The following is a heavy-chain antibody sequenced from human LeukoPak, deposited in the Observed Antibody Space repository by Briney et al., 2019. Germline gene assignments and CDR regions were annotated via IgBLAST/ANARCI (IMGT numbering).Heavy chain of an antibody. J-gene: IGHJ6*03. D-gene: IGHD2-2*01. V-gene: IGHV4-30-4*08. Sequence: SQTLSLTCTVSGGSISSGDYYWSWIREPPGKGLEGIGYIYYSGSTYYNPSLKSRVTISVDTSKNQFSLKLSSVTAADTDVSYCAGQTDEYQLISYFYYYYMDVWGKGTTVTVSS. CDR2: IYYSGST. CDR3: AGQTDEYQLISYFYYYYMDV. CDR1: GGSISSGDYY.